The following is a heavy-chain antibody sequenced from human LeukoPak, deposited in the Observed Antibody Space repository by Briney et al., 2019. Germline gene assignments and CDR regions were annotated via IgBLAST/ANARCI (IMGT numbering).Heavy chain of an antibody. J-gene: IGHJ4*02. V-gene: IGHV1-2*02. Sequence: ASVKVSCKASGYTFTNYYLNWVRQAPGQGLEWMGWTNPNSGGTNYAQKFQGRVTMTRDASISTAYMELSSLIYDDTAVYFCARAYCGSTNCPPGNYWGQGTLVTVSS. CDR1: GYTFTNYY. D-gene: IGHD2-2*01. CDR2: TNPNSGGT. CDR3: ARAYCGSTNCPPGNY.